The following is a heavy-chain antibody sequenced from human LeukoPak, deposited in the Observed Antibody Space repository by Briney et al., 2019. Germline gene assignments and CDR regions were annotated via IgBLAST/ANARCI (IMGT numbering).Heavy chain of an antibody. CDR2: IFGSGGSA. Sequence: GGSLRLSCAASGFTFSSYAMYWVRQSPGKGLEWVSGIFGSGGSAHYADSVKGRFTISRDNSQNTVYLQMNSLRAEDTAVYYCGKTTTGYSSGRNPAWPIDYWGQGTLVSISS. CDR1: GFTFSSYA. J-gene: IGHJ4*02. V-gene: IGHV3-23*01. CDR3: GKTTTGYSSGRNPAWPIDY. D-gene: IGHD2-15*01.